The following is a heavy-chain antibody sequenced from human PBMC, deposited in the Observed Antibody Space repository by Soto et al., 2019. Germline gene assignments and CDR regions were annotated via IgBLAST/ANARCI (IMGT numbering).Heavy chain of an antibody. CDR1: RRRYRTVL. CDR2: KRTDGSDE. CDR3: ATSHDSNWETYRFRH. J-gene: IGHJ4*02. V-gene: IGHV3-7*01. D-gene: IGHD3-16*02. Sequence: WVSLRLSGIPGRRRYRTVLVSGLRESHGKGLTWLGKKRTDGSDEYYADSVMGRFTISRDTSKNSCNLQMNSLRADETAMDYCATSHDSNWETYRFRHWGQGTLVTVSS.